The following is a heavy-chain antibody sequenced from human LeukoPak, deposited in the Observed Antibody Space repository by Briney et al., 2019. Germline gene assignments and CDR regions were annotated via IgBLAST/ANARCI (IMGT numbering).Heavy chain of an antibody. CDR2: ISYDGSNK. CDR3: ARRLEYSGSKGVFDY. J-gene: IGHJ4*02. D-gene: IGHD1-26*01. CDR1: GFTFSSYA. V-gene: IGHV3-30-3*01. Sequence: GRSLRLSCAASGFTFSSYAMHWVRQAPGKGLEWVAVISYDGSNKFYADSVKGRFTLSRDNSKNTLYLQMNSLRIEDTAVYYCARRLEYSGSKGVFDYWGQGTLVTVSS.